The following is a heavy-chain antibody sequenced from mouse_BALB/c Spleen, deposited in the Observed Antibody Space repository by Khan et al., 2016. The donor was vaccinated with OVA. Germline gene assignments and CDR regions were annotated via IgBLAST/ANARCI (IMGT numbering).Heavy chain of an antibody. J-gene: IGHJ1*01. V-gene: IGHV1-63*02. D-gene: IGHD3-1*01. Sequence: QVQLQQSGGEVVRPGTSVKISCKASGYTFTNYWLGWVRQRPGHGLEWIGDIYPGGYFTNYTEKFKDKATLTVDTSSTTANMQLSSLTSEDSAVYFCARWATWYFDVWGAGTTVTVSS. CDR3: ARWATWYFDV. CDR2: IYPGGYFT. CDR1: GYTFTNYW.